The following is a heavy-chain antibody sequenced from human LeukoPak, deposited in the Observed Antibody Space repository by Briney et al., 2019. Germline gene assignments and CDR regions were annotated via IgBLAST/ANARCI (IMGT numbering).Heavy chain of an antibody. V-gene: IGHV1-69*04. J-gene: IGHJ4*02. D-gene: IGHD2-2*01. Sequence: SVKVSCKASGYTFTGYYMHWVRQAPGQGLEWMGRIIPILGIANYAQKFQGRVTITADKSTSTAYMELSSLRSEDTAVYYCAREVVVPAATHYFDYWGQGTLVTVSS. CDR3: AREVVVPAATHYFDY. CDR1: GYTFTGYY. CDR2: IIPILGIA.